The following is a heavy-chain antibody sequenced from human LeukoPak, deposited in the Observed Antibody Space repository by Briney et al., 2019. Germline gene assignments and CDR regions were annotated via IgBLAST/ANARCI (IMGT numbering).Heavy chain of an antibody. D-gene: IGHD3-22*01. V-gene: IGHV3-15*01. CDR2: IKSKTDGGTT. CDR1: GFTFSNAW. Sequence: GGSLRLSCAASGFTFSNAWMSWVRQAPGKGLEWVGRIKSKTDGGTTDYAAPVKGRFTISRDDSKNTLYLQMNSLRAEDTAVYYCAKDRGDYYDSSGYYSDAFDIWGQGTMVTVSS. J-gene: IGHJ3*02. CDR3: AKDRGDYYDSSGYYSDAFDI.